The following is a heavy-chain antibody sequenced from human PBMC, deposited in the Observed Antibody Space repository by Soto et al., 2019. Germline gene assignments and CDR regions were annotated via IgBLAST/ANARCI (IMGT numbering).Heavy chain of an antibody. CDR2: MNPNSGNT. CDR1: GYTFTSYD. CDR3: ARGSPLPYCSGSSCHEANAFDI. Sequence: GASVKVSCKASGYTFTSYDINWVRQATGQGLEWMGWMNPNSGNTGYAQKFQGRVTMTRNTSISTAYMELSSLRSEDTAVYYCARGSPLPYCSGSSCHEANAFDIWGQGTMVTVSS. D-gene: IGHD2-15*01. V-gene: IGHV1-8*01. J-gene: IGHJ3*02.